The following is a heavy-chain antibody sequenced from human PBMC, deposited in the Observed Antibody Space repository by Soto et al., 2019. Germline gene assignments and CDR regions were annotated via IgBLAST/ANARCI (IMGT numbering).Heavy chain of an antibody. CDR3: ARGRIYYGLFDY. V-gene: IGHV4-59*01. D-gene: IGHD3-10*01. J-gene: IGHJ4*02. Sequence: SQTLSLTCPVAAGSIGRYAWNGFRQSPGKGLEWIGYIYYSGSTNSNPSLKSRVTISIATSKNQFSLRLSSVTAEDTAVYYCARGRIYYGLFDYWGQGSQVTVS. CDR1: AGSIGRYA. CDR2: IYYSGST.